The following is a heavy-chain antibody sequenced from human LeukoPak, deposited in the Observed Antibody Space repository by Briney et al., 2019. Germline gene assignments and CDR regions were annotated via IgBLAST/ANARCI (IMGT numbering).Heavy chain of an antibody. Sequence: ASVKVSCKASGGSFSSDVLSWVRQAPGQGPEWIGGIIPILGTENYAPKFQDRVTISADEFTTTAYMELNSLRPEDTAVYYCARVSTSDTTIFGVVPFDYWGQGTLVAVSS. D-gene: IGHD3-3*01. CDR1: GGSFSSDV. CDR2: IIPILGTE. V-gene: IGHV1-69*13. J-gene: IGHJ4*02. CDR3: ARVSTSDTTIFGVVPFDY.